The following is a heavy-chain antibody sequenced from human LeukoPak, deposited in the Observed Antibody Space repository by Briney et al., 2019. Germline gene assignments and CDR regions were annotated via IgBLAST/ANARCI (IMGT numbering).Heavy chain of an antibody. V-gene: IGHV4-34*01. J-gene: IGHJ2*01. D-gene: IGHD2-21*02. CDR2: INHSGST. CDR3: ARGSSLVVVTATRYWYFDL. CDR1: GGSFSGYY. Sequence: SGTLSLTCAVYGGSFSGYYWSWIRQPPGKGLEWIGEINHSGSTNYNPSLKSRVTISVDTSKNQFSLKLSSVTAADTAVYYCARGSSLVVVTATRYWYFDLWGRGTLVTVSS.